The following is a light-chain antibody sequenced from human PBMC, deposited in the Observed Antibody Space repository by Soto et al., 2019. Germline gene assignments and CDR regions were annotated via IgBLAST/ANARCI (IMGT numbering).Light chain of an antibody. CDR1: QSVKSSY. Sequence: EIVLTQSPGTLSLSPGERATLSCRASQSVKSSYLAWYQQKPGQAPRLLIYGASSRATGIPDRFSGSGSGTDFTLTISRLEPEDFAVYYCQQYGSSLYTFGQGTKQEIK. CDR3: QQYGSSLYT. CDR2: GAS. V-gene: IGKV3-20*01. J-gene: IGKJ2*01.